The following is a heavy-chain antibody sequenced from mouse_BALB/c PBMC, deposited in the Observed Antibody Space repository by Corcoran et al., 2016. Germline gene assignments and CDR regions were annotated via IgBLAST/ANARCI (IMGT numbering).Heavy chain of an antibody. D-gene: IGHD2-1*01. Sequence: EVQLQQSGAELVKPGASVKLSCTASGFNIKDTYMHWVKQRPEQGLEWIGRIDLANGNTKYDPKFQGKATITADTSSNTAYLQLSSLTSEDTAVYYCARGGNYDWYFDVWGAGTTVTVSS. V-gene: IGHV14-3*02. J-gene: IGHJ1*01. CDR2: IDLANGNT. CDR3: ARGGNYDWYFDV. CDR1: GFNIKDTY.